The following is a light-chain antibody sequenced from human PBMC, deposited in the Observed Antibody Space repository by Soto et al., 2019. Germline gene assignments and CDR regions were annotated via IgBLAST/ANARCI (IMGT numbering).Light chain of an antibody. CDR2: DAS. Sequence: EIVLTQSPATLSLSPGERATLSCRASQSVSSFFVWYQQKRGQAPRLLIYDASKRATGIPDRFSGSRPGTDFTLTISSLEPEDFAVYYCQQRLSWPLTFGGGTTVEIK. J-gene: IGKJ4*01. V-gene: IGKV3-11*01. CDR3: QQRLSWPLT. CDR1: QSVSSF.